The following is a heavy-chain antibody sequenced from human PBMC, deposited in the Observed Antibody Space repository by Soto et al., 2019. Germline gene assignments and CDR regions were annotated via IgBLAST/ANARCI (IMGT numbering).Heavy chain of an antibody. J-gene: IGHJ4*02. V-gene: IGHV4-30-4*01. CDR2: TYNSGTT. D-gene: IGHD3-3*01. Sequence: QVQLQESGPGLVEPSQTLSLTCTVSGDSISSGYFWSWIRQSPGKGLEWIGHTYNSGTTYNNPSLRSRGTISIDTSRNQFYLRLTSVTAADTAVYYCARGPSADKIDYWGQGTLVTVSS. CDR3: ARGPSADKIDY. CDR1: GDSISSGYF.